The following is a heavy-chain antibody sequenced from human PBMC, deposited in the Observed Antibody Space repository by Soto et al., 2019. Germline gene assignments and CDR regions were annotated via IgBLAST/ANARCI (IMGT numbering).Heavy chain of an antibody. CDR3: AKDLLYSSSNYFDY. Sequence: QVQLVESGRGVVQPGRSLRLSCAASGFTFSSYGMHWVRQAPGKGLEWVAVISYDGSNKYYADSVKGRFTISRDNSKNTLYLQMNSLRAEDTAVYYCAKDLLYSSSNYFDYWGQGTLVTVSS. V-gene: IGHV3-30*18. CDR1: GFTFSSYG. J-gene: IGHJ4*02. CDR2: ISYDGSNK. D-gene: IGHD6-6*01.